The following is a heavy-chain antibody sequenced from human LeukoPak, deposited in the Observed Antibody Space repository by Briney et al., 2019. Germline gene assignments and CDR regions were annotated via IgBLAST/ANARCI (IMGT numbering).Heavy chain of an antibody. CDR3: ARDTYNSPLSMDV. J-gene: IGHJ6*02. Sequence: PSETLSLTCTVSGDSLSSDAYYWNWVRQLPGKGLEWIGHFYSIGRAYYPPSLTSRVSVSVDTSKNQFSLKLTSVTAADTAVYYCARDTYNSPLSMDVWGQGTTVTVSS. CDR1: GDSLSSDAYY. CDR2: FYSIGRA. D-gene: IGHD1-14*01. V-gene: IGHV4-31*03.